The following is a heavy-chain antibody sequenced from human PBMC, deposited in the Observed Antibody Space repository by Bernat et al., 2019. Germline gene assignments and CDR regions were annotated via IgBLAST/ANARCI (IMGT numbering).Heavy chain of an antibody. CDR1: GFTFSSFG. CDR2: IRYDGSKK. D-gene: IGHD6-19*01. J-gene: IGHJ6*02. Sequence: QVHLVESGGGVVQPGGSLRLSCAASGFTFSSFGIHWVRQAPGKGLEWVVLIRYDGSKKYYAGSVKCQVTISRDNSKNMLYLQMNSLRAEDPAVYYCATSVYSSDNYGMDVRSQGTTVTVSS. CDR3: ATSVYSSDNYGMDV. V-gene: IGHV3-30*02.